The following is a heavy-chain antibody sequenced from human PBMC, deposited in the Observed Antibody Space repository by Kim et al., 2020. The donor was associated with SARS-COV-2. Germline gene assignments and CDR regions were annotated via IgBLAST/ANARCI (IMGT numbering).Heavy chain of an antibody. Sequence: SVKVSCKASGGTFSSYAISWVRQAPGQGLEWMGGIIPIFGTANYAQKFQGRVTITADESTSTAYMELSSLRSEDTAVYYCARGLSGGNYYDSSGFMYYFDYWGQGSLVTVSS. CDR1: GGTFSSYA. V-gene: IGHV1-69*13. CDR3: ARGLSGGNYYDSSGFMYYFDY. D-gene: IGHD3-22*01. J-gene: IGHJ4*02. CDR2: IIPIFGTA.